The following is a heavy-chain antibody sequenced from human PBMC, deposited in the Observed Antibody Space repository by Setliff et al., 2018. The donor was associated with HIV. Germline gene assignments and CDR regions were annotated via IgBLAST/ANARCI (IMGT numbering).Heavy chain of an antibody. CDR3: ARDTDSGYEGDY. V-gene: IGHV3-23*01. Sequence: GGSLRLSCAASGFTFSSYAMSWVRQAPGKGLEWVSTISTSGADTYDAHSMKGRFTISRDNAKNSLYLQMNSLRAEDTAVYYCARDTDSGYEGDYWGQGTLVTVSS. CDR2: ISTSGADT. J-gene: IGHJ4*02. D-gene: IGHD5-12*01. CDR1: GFTFSSYA.